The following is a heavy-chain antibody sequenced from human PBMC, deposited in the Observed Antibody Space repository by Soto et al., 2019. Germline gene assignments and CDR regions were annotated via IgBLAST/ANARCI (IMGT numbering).Heavy chain of an antibody. Sequence: GGSLRLSCAASGFTFSSYGMHWVRQAPGKGLEWVAVISYDGSNKYYADSVKGRFTISRDNSKNTLYLQMNSLRAEDTAVYYCAKSPGGYCTNGVCYNPDYWGQGTLVTVSS. D-gene: IGHD2-8*01. V-gene: IGHV3-30*18. J-gene: IGHJ4*02. CDR3: AKSPGGYCTNGVCYNPDY. CDR1: GFTFSSYG. CDR2: ISYDGSNK.